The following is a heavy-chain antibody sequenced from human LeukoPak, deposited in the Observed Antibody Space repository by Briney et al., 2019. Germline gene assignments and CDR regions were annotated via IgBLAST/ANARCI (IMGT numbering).Heavy chain of an antibody. Sequence: GSSVKVSCKASGGTFSSYAISWVRQAPGQGLEWMGRIIPILGIANYAQKFQGRVTITADKSTSTAYMELSSLRSEDTAVYYCARGGLTGYYTFSSPNYYYYYGMDVWGQGTTVTVSS. CDR2: IIPILGIA. D-gene: IGHD3-9*01. CDR1: GGTFSSYA. J-gene: IGHJ6*02. V-gene: IGHV1-69*04. CDR3: ARGGLTGYYTFSSPNYYYYYGMDV.